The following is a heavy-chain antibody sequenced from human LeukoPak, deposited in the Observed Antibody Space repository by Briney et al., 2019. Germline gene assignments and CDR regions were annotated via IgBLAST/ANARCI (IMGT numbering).Heavy chain of an antibody. CDR2: ISGSGGST. CDR1: GFTFSSYA. D-gene: IGHD1-7*01. J-gene: IGHJ5*02. V-gene: IGHV3-23*01. CDR3: ARGDWNFNWFDP. Sequence: GGSLRLSCAASGFTFSSYAMSWVRQAPGKGLEWVSAISGSGGSTYYADSVKGRFTISRDNSKNTLYLQMNSLRAEDTAVYYCARGDWNFNWFDPWGQGTLVTVSS.